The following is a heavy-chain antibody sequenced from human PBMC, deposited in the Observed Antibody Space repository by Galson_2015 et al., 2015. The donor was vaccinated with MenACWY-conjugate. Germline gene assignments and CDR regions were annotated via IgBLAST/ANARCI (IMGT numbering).Heavy chain of an antibody. CDR3: TTDVLQQLTDNWVDP. Sequence: SLRLSCAASGFTFTNAWMSWVRQAPGKGLEWVGRIKSKTNGGTTAYAAPVKDRFTISRDDSKNTVYMQMNSLKTEDTAVYYCTTDVLQQLTDNWVDPWGQGTLVTVSS. J-gene: IGHJ5*02. CDR2: IKSKTNGGTT. V-gene: IGHV3-15*01. D-gene: IGHD1-1*01. CDR1: GFTFTNAW.